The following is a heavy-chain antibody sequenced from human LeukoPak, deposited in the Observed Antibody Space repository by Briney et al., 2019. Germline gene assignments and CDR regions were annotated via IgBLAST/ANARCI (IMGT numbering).Heavy chain of an antibody. V-gene: IGHV3-21*04. CDR1: GFTFSSYS. CDR3: ARGSSWSRGQYYYYYGMDV. Sequence: PGGSLRLSCAASGFTFSSYSMNWVRQAPGKGLEWVSSVSSSSSYIYYADSVKGRFTISRDNAKNSLYLQMNSLRAEDTAVYYCARGSSWSRGQYYYYYGMDVWGQGTTVTVSS. J-gene: IGHJ6*02. CDR2: VSSSSSYI. D-gene: IGHD6-13*01.